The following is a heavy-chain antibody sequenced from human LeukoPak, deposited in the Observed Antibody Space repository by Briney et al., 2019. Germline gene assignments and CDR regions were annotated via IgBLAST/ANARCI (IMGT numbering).Heavy chain of an antibody. D-gene: IGHD3-22*01. CDR3: ARDTPAYYYDSSGYISFDY. Sequence: SETLSLTCTVSGGSISSSSYYWGWLRQPPGKGLEWIGSIYYSGSTYYNPSLKSRVTISVDTSKNQFSLNLSSVTAADTAVYYCARDTPAYYYDSSGYISFDYWGQGTLVTVSS. J-gene: IGHJ4*02. CDR1: GGSISSSSYY. V-gene: IGHV4-39*07. CDR2: IYYSGST.